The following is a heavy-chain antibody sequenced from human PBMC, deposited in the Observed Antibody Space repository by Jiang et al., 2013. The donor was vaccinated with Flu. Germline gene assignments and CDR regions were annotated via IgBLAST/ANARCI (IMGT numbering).Heavy chain of an antibody. CDR1: GDSVSSNFAA. D-gene: IGHD6-13*01. CDR2: TYYRSKWNH. V-gene: IGHV6-1*01. J-gene: IGHJ5*01. CDR3: ARSMGVAAAADS. Sequence: QTLSLTCVISGDSVSSNFAAWNWIRQSPSRGLEWLGRTYYRSKWNHDYAPSVQRRITISPDTSKNQFSLQLTSVTPGDTAVYFCARSMGVAAAADSWGQGTLVTVSS.